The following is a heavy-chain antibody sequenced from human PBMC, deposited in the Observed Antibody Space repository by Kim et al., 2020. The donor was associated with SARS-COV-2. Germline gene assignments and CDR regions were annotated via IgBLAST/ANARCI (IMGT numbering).Heavy chain of an antibody. J-gene: IGHJ4*02. V-gene: IGHV3-48*02. CDR2: STI. D-gene: IGHD3-16*01. CDR3: ARVRGGANDY. Sequence: STIYYADTVQGRFTISSDNAKNSLYLQMDSLRDEDTAVYYWARVRGGANDYWGQGTLVTVSS.